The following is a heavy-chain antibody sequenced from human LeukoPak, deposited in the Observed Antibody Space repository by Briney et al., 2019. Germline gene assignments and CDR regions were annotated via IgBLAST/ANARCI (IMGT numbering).Heavy chain of an antibody. CDR2: MYYSGSS. J-gene: IGHJ4*02. V-gene: IGHV4-59*01. CDR1: GGSIRGYY. CDR3: AREGVAAAGAFDN. D-gene: IGHD6-13*01. Sequence: PSETLSLTCTVSGGSIRGYYWSWIRQPPGKGLEWIAHMYYSGSSKYNPYLKSRATISRDTSKNQFSLKLTSVTVADTAMYFCAREGVAAAGAFDNWGQGTLVTVSA.